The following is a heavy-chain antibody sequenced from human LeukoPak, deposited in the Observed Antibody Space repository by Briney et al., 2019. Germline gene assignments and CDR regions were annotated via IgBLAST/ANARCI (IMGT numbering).Heavy chain of an antibody. Sequence: PSETLSLTCTVSGGSISSSSYYWGWIRQPPGKGLEWIGSIYYSGSTYYNPSLKSRVTISVDTSKNQFSLKLSSVTAADTAVYYCARDPEYAYWYFDLWGRGTLVTVSS. D-gene: IGHD2-8*01. J-gene: IGHJ2*01. V-gene: IGHV4-39*07. CDR1: GGSISSSSYY. CDR2: IYYSGST. CDR3: ARDPEYAYWYFDL.